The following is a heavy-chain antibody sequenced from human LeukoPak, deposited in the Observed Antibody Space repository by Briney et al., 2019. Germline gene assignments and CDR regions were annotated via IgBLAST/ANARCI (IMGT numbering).Heavy chain of an antibody. CDR2: ISSSSSYI. Sequence: GGSLRLSCAASGFTFSSYSMNWVRQAPGKGPEWDSSISSSSSYIYYADSVKGRFTISRDNAKNSLYLQMNSLRAEDTAVYYCATRIAAAGDYWGQGTLVTVSS. CDR3: ATRIAAAGDY. J-gene: IGHJ4*02. D-gene: IGHD6-13*01. CDR1: GFTFSSYS. V-gene: IGHV3-21*01.